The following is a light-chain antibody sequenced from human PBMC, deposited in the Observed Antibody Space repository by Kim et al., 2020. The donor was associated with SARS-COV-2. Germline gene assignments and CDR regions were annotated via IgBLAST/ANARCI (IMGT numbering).Light chain of an antibody. CDR3: GADHGSGSNSNWV. J-gene: IGLJ3*02. CDR1: SGYSNYK. V-gene: IGLV9-49*01. Sequence: QPVLTQPPSASASLGASVTLTCTLSSGYSNYKVDWYQQRPGKGPRFVMRVGTGGIVGSKGDGIPDRFSVLGSGLNRYLTIKNIQEEDESDYHCGADHGSGSNSNWVFGGGTQLTVL. CDR2: VGTGGIVG.